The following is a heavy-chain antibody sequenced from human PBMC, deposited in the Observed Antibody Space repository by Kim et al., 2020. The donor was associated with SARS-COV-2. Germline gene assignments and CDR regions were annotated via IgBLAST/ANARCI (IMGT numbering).Heavy chain of an antibody. CDR3: AKSYSYGSNWFDP. D-gene: IGHD5-18*01. CDR2: ISYDGSNK. V-gene: IGHV3-30*18. CDR1: GFTFSSYG. J-gene: IGHJ5*02. Sequence: GGSLRLSCAASGFTFSSYGMHWVRQAPGKGLEWVAVISYDGSNKYYADSVKGRFTISRDNSKNTLYLQMNSLRAEDTAVYYCAKSYSYGSNWFDPWGQGTLVTVSS.